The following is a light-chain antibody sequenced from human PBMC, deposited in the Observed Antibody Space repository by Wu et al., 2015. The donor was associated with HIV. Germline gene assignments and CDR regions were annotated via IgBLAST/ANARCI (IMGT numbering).Light chain of an antibody. V-gene: IGKV3-20*01. CDR1: QSVSSSF. J-gene: IGKJ1*01. Sequence: EIVLTQSPGTLSLSPGQRATLSCRASQSVSSSFLNWYQQKPGQAPRLLIFGASSRATGIPDRFSGSGSGTEFTLTISSMQSEDFAVYYCQQYNNWQTFGQGTKVEIK. CDR3: QQYNNWQT. CDR2: GAS.